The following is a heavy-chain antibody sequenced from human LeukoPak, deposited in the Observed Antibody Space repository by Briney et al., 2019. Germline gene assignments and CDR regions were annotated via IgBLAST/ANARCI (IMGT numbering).Heavy chain of an antibody. CDR2: IRSDGSNK. CDR3: ARRRLDDSSGYPLLGAFDI. J-gene: IGHJ3*02. Sequence: GGSLRLSCAASGFTFSNYGIHWVRQAPGKGLEWVTFIRSDGSNKYYADSVKGRFTISRDNSKNTLYLQMNSLRTEDTAVYYCARRRLDDSSGYPLLGAFDIWGQGTMVTVSS. CDR1: GFTFSNYG. D-gene: IGHD3-22*01. V-gene: IGHV3-30*02.